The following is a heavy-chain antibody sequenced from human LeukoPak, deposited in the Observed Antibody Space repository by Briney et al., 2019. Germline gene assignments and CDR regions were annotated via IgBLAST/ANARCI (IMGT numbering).Heavy chain of an antibody. Sequence: PGGSLRLSCAASGFTFSTYWMHWVRQAPGKGLVWVSRIKSDGSSTNYADSVKGRFTISRDNAKNTLNLQMNSLRVEDTAVYYCARVLGIQLALDYWGQGTLVTVSS. CDR3: ARVLGIQLALDY. D-gene: IGHD5-18*01. J-gene: IGHJ4*02. CDR2: IKSDGSST. V-gene: IGHV3-74*01. CDR1: GFTFSTYW.